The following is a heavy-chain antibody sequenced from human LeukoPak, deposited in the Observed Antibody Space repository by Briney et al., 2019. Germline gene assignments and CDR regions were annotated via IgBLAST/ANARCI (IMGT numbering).Heavy chain of an antibody. J-gene: IGHJ4*02. D-gene: IGHD2-8*02. CDR3: ARPSGAVANFDY. Sequence: GESLKISCKGSGYRFTSHWIGWVRQMPGKGLEWMGIIFPGGSDTRYSPSFQGQVTISADKSISTAYLQWSSLKASDSAMYYCARPSGAVANFDYWGQGTLVTVSS. CDR2: IFPGGSDT. V-gene: IGHV5-51*01. CDR1: GYRFTSHW.